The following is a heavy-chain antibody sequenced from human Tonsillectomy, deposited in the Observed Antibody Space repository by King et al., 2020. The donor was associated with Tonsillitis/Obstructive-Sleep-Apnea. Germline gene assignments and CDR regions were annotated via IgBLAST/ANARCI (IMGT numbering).Heavy chain of an antibody. Sequence: QLVQSGAEVKKPGESLRISCKGSGYSFTSYWISWVRQMPGKGLEWMGRIDPSDSYTKYSPSFQGHVTISADKSTITSYLQWSSLKASDTDMYYCARMTGREGATLDYWGQGTLVTVSS. D-gene: IGHD1-26*01. CDR1: GYSFTSYW. CDR3: ARMTGREGATLDY. CDR2: IDPSDSYT. J-gene: IGHJ4*02. V-gene: IGHV5-10-1*03.